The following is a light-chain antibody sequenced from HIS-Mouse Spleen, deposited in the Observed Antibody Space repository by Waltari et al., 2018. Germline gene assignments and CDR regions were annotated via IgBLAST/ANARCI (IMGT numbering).Light chain of an antibody. V-gene: IGLV1-47*01. CDR3: AAWDDSLSGWV. Sequence: QSVLTQPPSASGTPGQRVTIPRSGSSSNIGSHYVYWYQQLPGTAPKLLIYRNNQRPSGVPDRFSGSKSGTSASLAISGLRSEDEADYYCAAWDDSLSGWVFGGGTKLTVL. CDR2: RNN. CDR1: SSNIGSHY. J-gene: IGLJ3*02.